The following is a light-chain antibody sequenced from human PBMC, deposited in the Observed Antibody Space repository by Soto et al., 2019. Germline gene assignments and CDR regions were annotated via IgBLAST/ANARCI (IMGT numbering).Light chain of an antibody. V-gene: IGKV2-24*01. CDR1: ERLVHSDGTTF. CDR2: QIS. J-gene: IGKJ4*01. Sequence: DIVMTQTPLSSPVTLGQPASISCRSSERLVHSDGTTFLSWFHLRPGQPPRLLIYQISNRFSGVPDRFTGSGAGADFTLKISRVEAEDVGTYYCMQATQFPLTFGGGTKVKIK. CDR3: MQATQFPLT.